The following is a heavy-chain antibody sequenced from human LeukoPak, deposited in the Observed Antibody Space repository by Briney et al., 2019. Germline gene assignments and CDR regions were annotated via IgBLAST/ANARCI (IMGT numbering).Heavy chain of an antibody. CDR2: IYSGGST. V-gene: IGHV3-53*01. CDR3: ARESGLLGATNFDY. CDR1: GFTVSSNY. D-gene: IGHD1-26*01. J-gene: IGHJ4*02. Sequence: GGSLRLSCAVSGFTVSSNYMSWVRQAPGKGLEWVSVIYSGGSTYYADSVKGRFTISRDNSKNTLYLQMNSLRAEDTAVYYCARESGLLGATNFDYWGQGTLVTVSS.